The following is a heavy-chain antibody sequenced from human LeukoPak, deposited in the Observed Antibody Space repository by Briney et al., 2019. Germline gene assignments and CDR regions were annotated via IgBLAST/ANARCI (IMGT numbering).Heavy chain of an antibody. CDR1: GGSISSYY. V-gene: IGHV4-59*01. D-gene: IGHD2-15*01. J-gene: IGHJ2*01. CDR3: ARDRECSGGSCYLYWYFDL. CDR2: IYYSGST. Sequence: SETLSLTCTVSGGSISSYYRSWIRQPPGKGLEWIGYIYYSGSTNYNPSLKSRVTISVDTSKNQFSLKLSSVTAADTAVYYCARDRECSGGSCYLYWYFDLWGRGTLVTVSS.